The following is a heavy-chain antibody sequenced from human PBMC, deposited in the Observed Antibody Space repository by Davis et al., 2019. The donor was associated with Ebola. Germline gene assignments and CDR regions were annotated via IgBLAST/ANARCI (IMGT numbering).Heavy chain of an antibody. CDR3: AIGGRAGGFDY. Sequence: AASVNVSCKVSGYTLTELSILWVRQASGKGLEWMGRFDPEDGERIYAQKFQGRVTMTDDTSTDTAYMKLTSLRSEDTAVYYCAIGGRAGGFDYWGQGTLVTVSS. CDR2: FDPEDGER. J-gene: IGHJ4*02. CDR1: GYTLTELS. V-gene: IGHV1-24*01.